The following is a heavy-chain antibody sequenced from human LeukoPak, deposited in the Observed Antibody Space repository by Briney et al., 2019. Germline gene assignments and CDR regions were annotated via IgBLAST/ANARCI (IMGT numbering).Heavy chain of an antibody. CDR2: IYHSGST. D-gene: IGHD3-10*01. CDR3: ARLRLGSGYYYGSGSYPKGFDP. J-gene: IGHJ5*02. V-gene: IGHV4-59*12. CDR1: GGSISTYY. Sequence: SETLSLTCTLSGGSISTYYWSWIRQPPGKGLEWIGYIYHSGSTNYNPSLKSRVTISVDTSKNQFSLKLSSVTAADTAVYYCARLRLGSGYYYGSGSYPKGFDPWGQGTLVTVSS.